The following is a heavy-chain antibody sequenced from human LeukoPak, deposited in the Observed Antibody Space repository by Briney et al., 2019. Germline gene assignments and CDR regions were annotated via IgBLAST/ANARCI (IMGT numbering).Heavy chain of an antibody. CDR3: ANPTVGSGGHFGFEA. CDR2: MTGRSGDT. Sequence: PGGSLRLSCAASGFIFNNYAMSWVRRAPGKGLQWVSGMTGRSGDTYYADSVKGRLTIFRDNSMNTLYLQMNSLRVEGAAIYYCANPTVGSGGHFGFEAWGKGTMVTVSS. CDR1: GFIFNNYA. V-gene: IGHV3-23*01. J-gene: IGHJ6*04. D-gene: IGHD3-10*01.